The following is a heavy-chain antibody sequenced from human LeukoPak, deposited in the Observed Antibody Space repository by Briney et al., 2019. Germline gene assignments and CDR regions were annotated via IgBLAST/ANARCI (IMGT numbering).Heavy chain of an antibody. CDR1: GGSISSSSYY. CDR2: IYYSGST. V-gene: IGHV4-39*01. J-gene: IGHJ4*02. Sequence: ASETLSLTCTVSGGSISSSSYYWGWIRQPPGKGLEWIGSIYYSGSTYYNPSLKSRVTISVDTSKNQFSLKLISVTAADTAVYYCARRTETFTDYWGQGTLVTVSS. D-gene: IGHD2-2*01. CDR3: ARRTETFTDY.